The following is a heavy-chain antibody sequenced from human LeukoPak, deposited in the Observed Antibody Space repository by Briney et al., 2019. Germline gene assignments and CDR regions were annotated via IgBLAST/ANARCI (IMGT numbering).Heavy chain of an antibody. V-gene: IGHV4-59*11. CDR3: ARYSSGPAHYFDY. CDR1: GGSISSHY. Sequence: TSETLSLTCTVSGGSISSHYWGWIRQPPGKGLESIGNIYYSGSTNYNPSLKSRVTISIDTSKNQFSLKLTSVTAADTAMYYCARYSSGPAHYFDYSGQGTLVTVSS. J-gene: IGHJ4*02. CDR2: IYYSGST. D-gene: IGHD3-22*01.